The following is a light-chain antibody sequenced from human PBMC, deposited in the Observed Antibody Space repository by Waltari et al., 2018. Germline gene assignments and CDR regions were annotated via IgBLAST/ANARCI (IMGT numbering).Light chain of an antibody. CDR3: QHYNSYPLT. J-gene: IGKJ4*01. Sequence: DIQLTQSPSTLPASVGDRVTITCRASQSVSNWLAWYQQKPGKAPKRLIYRASILESGGPSRFSGSGSGTEFTLTISSLQPEDFATYFCQHYNSYPLTFGGGTKVDI. CDR1: QSVSNW. V-gene: IGKV1-5*03. CDR2: RAS.